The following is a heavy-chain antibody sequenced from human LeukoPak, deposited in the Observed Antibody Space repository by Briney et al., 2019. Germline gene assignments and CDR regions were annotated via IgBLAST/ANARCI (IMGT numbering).Heavy chain of an antibody. D-gene: IGHD3-10*01. CDR3: AKDMGYGSGSPFDY. Sequence: PGGSLRLSCAASGFTFDDYTMHWVRQAPGKGLEWVSLISWDGGSTYYADSVKGRFTISRDNSKNSLYLQMNSLRTEDTALYYCAKDMGYGSGSPFDYWGQGTLVTVSS. CDR1: GFTFDDYT. V-gene: IGHV3-43*01. CDR2: ISWDGGST. J-gene: IGHJ4*02.